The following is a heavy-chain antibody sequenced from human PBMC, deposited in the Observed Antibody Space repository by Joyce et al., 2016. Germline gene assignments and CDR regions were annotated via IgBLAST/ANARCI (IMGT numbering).Heavy chain of an antibody. Sequence: EVQLVESGGGLVQPGGSLRLSCAASGFTFSSYWMYWVRKAPGKGLVGGSRINRDGSSTTYAYSVKCRFTISRDNAKNTLYLQMNSLRAEDTAVYYCARLRRWSGPSDCWGQGTLVTVSS. CDR1: GFTFSSYW. CDR3: ARLRRWSGPSDC. J-gene: IGHJ4*02. V-gene: IGHV3-74*03. D-gene: IGHD4-23*01. CDR2: INRDGSST.